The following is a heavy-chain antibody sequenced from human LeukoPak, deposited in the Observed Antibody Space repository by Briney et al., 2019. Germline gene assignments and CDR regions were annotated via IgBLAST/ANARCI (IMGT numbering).Heavy chain of an antibody. V-gene: IGHV3-30*03. D-gene: IGHD6-13*01. CDR3: ARDYSSSWTAGY. CDR1: GFTFSSYG. CDR2: ISYDGSNK. J-gene: IGHJ4*02. Sequence: GGSLRLSCAASGFTFSSYGMHWVRQAPGKGLEWVAVISYDGSNKYYADSVKGRFTISRDNAKNSLYLQMNSLRAEDTAVYYCARDYSSSWTAGYWGQGTLVTVSS.